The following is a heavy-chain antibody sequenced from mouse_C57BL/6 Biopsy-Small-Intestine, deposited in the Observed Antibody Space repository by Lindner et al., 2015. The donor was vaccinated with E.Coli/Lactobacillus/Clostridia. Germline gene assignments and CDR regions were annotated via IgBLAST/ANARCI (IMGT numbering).Heavy chain of an antibody. CDR3: ASKNFGSGSYKMYYLAY. CDR1: GDLFSSYA. Sequence: SVKVSCKASGDLFSSYAISWVRQAPGQGLEWLGGIIPISGTPTYAQKFQGRVTMTAEKSTSTMYMELSSLTSDDTAVYYCASKNFGSGSYKMYYLAYWGQGTLVTVSS. CDR2: IIPISGTP. J-gene: IGHJ4*01. V-gene: IGHV1-85*01. D-gene: IGHD5-5*01.